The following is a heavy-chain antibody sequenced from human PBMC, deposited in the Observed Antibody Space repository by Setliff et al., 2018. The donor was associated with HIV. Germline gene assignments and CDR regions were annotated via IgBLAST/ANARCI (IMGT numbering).Heavy chain of an antibody. CDR2: ISYDGSNK. J-gene: IGHJ4*02. Sequence: PGGSLRLSCAASGFTFSSYAMHWVRQAPGKGLEWVAVISYDGSNKYYADSVKGRVTISRDNSKNTLYLQMNSLRAEDTAVYYCAREGCTLVRGVIRGYYFDYWGQGTLVTVSS. CDR3: AREGCTLVRGVIRGYYFDY. D-gene: IGHD3-10*01. CDR1: GFTFSSYA. V-gene: IGHV3-30-3*01.